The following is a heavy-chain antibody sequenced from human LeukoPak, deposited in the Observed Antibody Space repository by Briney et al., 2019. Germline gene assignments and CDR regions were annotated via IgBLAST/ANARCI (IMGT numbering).Heavy chain of an antibody. D-gene: IGHD5-24*01. CDR2: IYPADSDT. Sequence: GESLKISCKGSGYSFPNYWIGWVRQMPGQGVEWMGIIYPADSDTRYSPAFQGQVTISADKSINTADLQWTSLKASDTAMYYCARRKGDGYNSPFDYWGQGTLVTVSS. V-gene: IGHV5-51*01. J-gene: IGHJ4*02. CDR1: GYSFPNYW. CDR3: ARRKGDGYNSPFDY.